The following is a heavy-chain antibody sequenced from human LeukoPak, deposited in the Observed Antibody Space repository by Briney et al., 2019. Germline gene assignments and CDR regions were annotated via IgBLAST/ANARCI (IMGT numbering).Heavy chain of an antibody. CDR2: TCGSGAAT. CDR3: ARDLRICPRKYDSSSHPFDY. D-gene: IGHD3-22*01. J-gene: IGHJ4*02. Sequence: GASLRLSCAASGFTFNTYGMNWVRQAPGKGLEWVSGTCGSGAATYYADSVKGRFTISRDNSKNILCLQMNSLRAEDTAIYYCARDLRICPRKYDSSSHPFDYWGQGTLVTVSS. CDR1: GFTFNTYG. V-gene: IGHV3-23*01.